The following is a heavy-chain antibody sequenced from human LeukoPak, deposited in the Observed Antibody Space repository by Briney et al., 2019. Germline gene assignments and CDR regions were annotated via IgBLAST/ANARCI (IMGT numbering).Heavy chain of an antibody. CDR1: GFTFSSYW. CDR3: VRVANGATFDY. Sequence: PGGSLRLSCAASGFTFSSYWMSWVRQTPGKGLEWVANIKKDGSEKYYVDSVKGRFTISRDNAKNSLYLQMNSLRAEDTAVYYCVRVANGATFDYWGRGTLVTVSS. J-gene: IGHJ4*02. CDR2: IKKDGSEK. D-gene: IGHD5-12*01. V-gene: IGHV3-7*01.